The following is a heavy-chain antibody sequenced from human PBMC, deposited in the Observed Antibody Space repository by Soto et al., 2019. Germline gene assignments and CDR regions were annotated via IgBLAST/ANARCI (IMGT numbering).Heavy chain of an antibody. CDR2: IIPILGIA. CDR1: GGTFSSYT. V-gene: IGHV1-69*02. D-gene: IGHD3-10*01. CDR3: ARGEGLVWFGELLMTNARLDV. Sequence: QVQLVQSGAEVKKPGSSVKVSCKASGGTFSSYTISWVRQAPGQGLEWMGRIIPILGIANYAQKFQGRVTITADKSTSTAYMELSSLRSEDTAVYYCARGEGLVWFGELLMTNARLDVWGHGTTVTVSS. J-gene: IGHJ6*02.